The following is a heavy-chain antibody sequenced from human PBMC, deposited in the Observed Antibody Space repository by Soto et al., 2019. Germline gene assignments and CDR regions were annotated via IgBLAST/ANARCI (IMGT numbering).Heavy chain of an antibody. CDR3: AHSQLLWFGERNAFDI. CDR1: GFSLSTSGVG. Sequence: QITLKESGPTLVKPTQTLTLTCTFSGFSLSTSGVGVGWIRQPPGKALEWLALIYWDDDKRYSPSLKSRLTITKYTSKNQVVLTMTNMDPVDTATYYCAHSQLLWFGERNAFDIWGQGTMVTVSS. V-gene: IGHV2-5*02. CDR2: IYWDDDK. D-gene: IGHD3-10*01. J-gene: IGHJ3*02.